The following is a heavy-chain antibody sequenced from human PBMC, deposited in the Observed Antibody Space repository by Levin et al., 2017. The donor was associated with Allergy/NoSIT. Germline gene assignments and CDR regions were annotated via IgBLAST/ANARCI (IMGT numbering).Heavy chain of an antibody. J-gene: IGHJ6*02. CDR3: ARDLIWRGGGPAPDYYYGMDV. CDR1: GFTFSSYG. CDR2: IWYDGSNK. D-gene: IGHD3-16*01. Sequence: GGSLRLSCAASGFTFSSYGMHWVRQAPGKGLEWVAVIWYDGSNKYYADSVKGRFTISRDNSKNTLYLQMNSLRAEDTAVYYCARDLIWRGGGPAPDYYYGMDVWGQGTTVTVSS. V-gene: IGHV3-33*01.